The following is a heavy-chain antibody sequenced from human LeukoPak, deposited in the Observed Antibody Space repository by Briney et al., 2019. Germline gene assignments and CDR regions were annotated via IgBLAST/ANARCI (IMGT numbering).Heavy chain of an antibody. CDR3: ARGTSCGDLDY. D-gene: IGHD4-17*01. Sequence: PGRSLRLSCAASGFTFSSYAMHWVRQAPGKGLEWVAVISYDGSNKYYADSVKGRFTISRDNSKNTLYLQMNSLRAEDTAVYYCARGTSCGDLDYWGQGTLVTVSS. J-gene: IGHJ4*02. CDR1: GFTFSSYA. CDR2: ISYDGSNK. V-gene: IGHV3-30-3*01.